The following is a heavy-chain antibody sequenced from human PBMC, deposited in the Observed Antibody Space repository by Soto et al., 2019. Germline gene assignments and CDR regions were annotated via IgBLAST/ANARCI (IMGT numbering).Heavy chain of an antibody. D-gene: IGHD2-8*02. Sequence: QVQLVQSGAVVKKPGSSVKVSCKASGGTFSSYTISWVRQAPGQGLEWMGRIIPILGIANYAQKFQGRVTITGDKSTSTAYMELSSLRAEDTAVYYCAGGVLVTRDYYGMDVWGQGTTVTVSS. CDR3: AGGVLVTRDYYGMDV. V-gene: IGHV1-69*02. CDR1: GGTFSSYT. CDR2: IIPILGIA. J-gene: IGHJ6*02.